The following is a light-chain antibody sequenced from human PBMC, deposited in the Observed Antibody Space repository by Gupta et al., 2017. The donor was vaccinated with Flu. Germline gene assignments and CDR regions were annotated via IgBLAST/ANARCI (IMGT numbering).Light chain of an antibody. Sequence: RGTNTCNGSSSKIGKNDVSWYQHRAGTAPKLLIYKNNKWPSGVPDRFSGSKSGTSAAMASSGLQAEDEADYYCAAGDDSRNGYVFGTGTKVTVL. CDR1: SSKIGKND. CDR2: KNN. V-gene: IGLV1-44*01. J-gene: IGLJ1*01. CDR3: AAGDDSRNGYV.